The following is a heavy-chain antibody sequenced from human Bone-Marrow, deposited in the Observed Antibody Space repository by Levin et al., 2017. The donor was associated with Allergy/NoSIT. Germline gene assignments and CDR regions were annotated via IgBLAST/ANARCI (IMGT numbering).Heavy chain of an antibody. CDR3: TSGDFDVWSGYYSFEY. CDR2: IKTNADGGTI. D-gene: IGHD3-3*01. Sequence: GGSLRLSCAASGITFTNAWMNWVRQAPGKGLEWVGLIKTNADGGTIDYAAPVKGRFTISRDDSNNTLYLHMNSLITEDTAVYYCTSGDFDVWSGYYSFEYWGQGTLVTVSS. CDR1: GITFTNAW. V-gene: IGHV3-15*01. J-gene: IGHJ4*02.